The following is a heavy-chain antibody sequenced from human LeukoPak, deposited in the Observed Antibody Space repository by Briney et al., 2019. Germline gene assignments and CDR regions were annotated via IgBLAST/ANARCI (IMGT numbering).Heavy chain of an antibody. V-gene: IGHV4-4*07. Sequence: SETLSLTCTVSGVSINGNYWSWIRQPAGKGLEWIGRIYTSGSTNYNPSLKSRVTISIDTSKNQFSLKLNSVTAADTAVYYCARDRGYSYAFDYWGQGTLVTVSS. CDR3: ARDRGYSYAFDY. CDR2: IYTSGST. J-gene: IGHJ4*02. D-gene: IGHD5-18*01. CDR1: GVSINGNY.